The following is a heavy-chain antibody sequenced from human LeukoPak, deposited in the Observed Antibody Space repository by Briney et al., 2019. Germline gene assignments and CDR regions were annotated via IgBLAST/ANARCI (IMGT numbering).Heavy chain of an antibody. Sequence: GESLKISCKGSRYSFSNYWIAWVRQMPGQGLEWMGLVYPGDSSTKYSPSFPGQVTISVDKSISTAYLQWSSLKASDTAIYYCARHPPSEDDNSGFYQYRGQGTLVTVSS. CDR2: VYPGDSST. V-gene: IGHV5-51*01. J-gene: IGHJ4*02. D-gene: IGHD2/OR15-2a*01. CDR3: ARHPPSEDDNSGFYQY. CDR1: RYSFSNYW.